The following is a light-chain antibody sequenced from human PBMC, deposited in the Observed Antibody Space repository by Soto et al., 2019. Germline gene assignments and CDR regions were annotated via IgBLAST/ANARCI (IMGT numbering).Light chain of an antibody. CDR3: QHYYNWPPWT. J-gene: IGKJ1*01. V-gene: IGKV3-20*01. Sequence: EIVMTQYTGTLSLSPGERATLSCRASQSFNSIYLAWYQQTPGQAQRLLSYGASSRATGIPDRFSGSESGTDFTLTISRLQSEDFAVYYCQHYYNWPPWTFGQGTKLDI. CDR2: GAS. CDR1: QSFNSIY.